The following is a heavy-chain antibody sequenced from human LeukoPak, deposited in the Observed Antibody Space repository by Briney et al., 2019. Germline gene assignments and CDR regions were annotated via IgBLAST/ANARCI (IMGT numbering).Heavy chain of an antibody. Sequence: GESLKISCKGSGYSFTSYWIGWVRQMPGKGLEWMGIIYPGDSDTRYSPSFQGQVTISADKSISTAYLQWSSLKASDTAMYYCARQGQYYYDSSGYFDYWGQGTLVTVSS. CDR3: ARQGQYYYDSSGYFDY. J-gene: IGHJ4*02. CDR2: IYPGDSDT. V-gene: IGHV5-51*01. D-gene: IGHD3-22*01. CDR1: GYSFTSYW.